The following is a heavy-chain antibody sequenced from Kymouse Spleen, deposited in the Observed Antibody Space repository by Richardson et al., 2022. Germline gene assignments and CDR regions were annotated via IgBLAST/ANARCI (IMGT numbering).Heavy chain of an antibody. CDR3: ARD***WLLLLMLLIS. CDR2: IYHSGST. Sequence: QVQLQESGPGLVKPSGTLSLTCAVSGGSISSSNWWSWVRQPPGKGLEWIGEIYHSGSTNYNPSLKSRVTISVDKSKNQFSLKLSSVTAADTAVYYCARD***WLLLLMLLISGAKGQWSPSLQ. D-gene: IGHD3-22*01. CDR1: GGSISSSNW. V-gene: IGHV4-4*02. J-gene: IGHJ3*02.